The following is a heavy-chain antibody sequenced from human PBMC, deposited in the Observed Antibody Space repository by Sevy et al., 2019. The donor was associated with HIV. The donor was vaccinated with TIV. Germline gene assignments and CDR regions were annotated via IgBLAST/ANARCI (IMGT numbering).Heavy chain of an antibody. CDR3: ARELTAPYYYYGMDV. CDR2: IKQDGSEK. Sequence: GGSLRLSCAASGFTFSSFFMSWVRQAPGKGLEWVANIKQDGSEKYYVDSVKGRFTISRDNARNSVYLQMNSLRAEDTGVYYCARELTAPYYYYGMDVWGQGTMVTVSS. J-gene: IGHJ6*02. V-gene: IGHV3-7*01. CDR1: GFTFSSFF. D-gene: IGHD1-20*01.